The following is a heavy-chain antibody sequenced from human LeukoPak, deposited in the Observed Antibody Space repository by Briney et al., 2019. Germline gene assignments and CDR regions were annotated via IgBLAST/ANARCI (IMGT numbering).Heavy chain of an antibody. CDR3: ARSARPSRYYYMDV. Sequence: PSETLSLTCAVYGGSFSGYYWSWIRQPPGKGLEWTGEINHSGSTNYNPSLKSRVTISVDTSKNQFSLKLSSVTAADTAVYYCARSARPSRYYYMDVWGKGTTVTVSS. V-gene: IGHV4-34*01. CDR2: INHSGST. CDR1: GGSFSGYY. J-gene: IGHJ6*03. D-gene: IGHD6-6*01.